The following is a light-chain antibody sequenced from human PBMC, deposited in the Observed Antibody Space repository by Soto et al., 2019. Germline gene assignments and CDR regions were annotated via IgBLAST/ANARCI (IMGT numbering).Light chain of an antibody. Sequence: EIVMTHSQATLSVTPLERARLSCRASQSVSVNLAWYQRKPGQAPRLLIYDASTRATGIPARFSGSGSGTEFTLTSSSLQSEDFAVYYCHQYNSWPRTFGQGTKVDIK. V-gene: IGKV3-15*01. CDR2: DAS. J-gene: IGKJ1*01. CDR1: QSVSVN. CDR3: HQYNSWPRT.